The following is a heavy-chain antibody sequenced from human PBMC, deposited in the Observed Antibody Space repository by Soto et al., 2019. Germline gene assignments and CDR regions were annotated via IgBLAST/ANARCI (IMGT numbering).Heavy chain of an antibody. D-gene: IGHD3-16*01. CDR1: GFTFSSYG. V-gene: IGHV3-30*18. Sequence: QVQLVESGGGVVQPGRSLRLSCAASGFTFSSYGMHWVRQAPGKGLEWVAVISYDGSNKYYADSVKGRFTISRDNSKNTLYLEMNSLRAEDTAVYYFAKDSLAVVTPSRLGLFDYWGQGTLVTVSS. CDR3: AKDSLAVVTPSRLGLFDY. J-gene: IGHJ4*02. CDR2: ISYDGSNK.